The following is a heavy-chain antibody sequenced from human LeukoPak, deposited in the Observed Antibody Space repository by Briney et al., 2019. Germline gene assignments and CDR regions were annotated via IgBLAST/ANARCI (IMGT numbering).Heavy chain of an antibody. CDR1: GFTFSSYS. V-gene: IGHV3-48*01. CDR2: ISSSSSTI. D-gene: IGHD3-3*01. CDR3: ARVLRTTWDY. J-gene: IGHJ4*02. Sequence: GRSLRLSCAASGFTFSSYSMNWVRQAPGKGLEWVSYISSSSSTIYYADSVKGRFTISRDNAKDSLFLQMNSLRAEDTAVYYCARVLRTTWDYWGQGTLVTVSS.